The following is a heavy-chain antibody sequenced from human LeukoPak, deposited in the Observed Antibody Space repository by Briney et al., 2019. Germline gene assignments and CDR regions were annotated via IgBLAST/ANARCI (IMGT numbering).Heavy chain of an antibody. V-gene: IGHV4-4*07. CDR2: IYTSGST. Sequence: SETLSLTCTVSGGSISSYYWSWIRQPAGKGLEWIGRIYTSGSTDYNPSLKSRVTMSVDTSKNQFSLKLSSVTAADTAVYYCARVGGQWPHPHFDSWGQGNLVTVSS. J-gene: IGHJ4*02. CDR1: GGSISSYY. D-gene: IGHD6-19*01. CDR3: ARVGGQWPHPHFDS.